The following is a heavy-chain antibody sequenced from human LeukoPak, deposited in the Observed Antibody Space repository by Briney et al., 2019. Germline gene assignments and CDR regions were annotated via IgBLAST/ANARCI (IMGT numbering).Heavy chain of an antibody. Sequence: GGSLRLSCAASGFTFSSYAMHWVRQAPGKGLGWGAVISYDGSNKYYADSVKGRFTISRDNSKNTLYLQMNSLRAEDTAVYYCASWRGGYDYDYGMDVWGQGTTVTVSS. D-gene: IGHD3-10*01. CDR3: ASWRGGYDYDYGMDV. V-gene: IGHV3-30-3*01. CDR2: ISYDGSNK. CDR1: GFTFSSYA. J-gene: IGHJ6*02.